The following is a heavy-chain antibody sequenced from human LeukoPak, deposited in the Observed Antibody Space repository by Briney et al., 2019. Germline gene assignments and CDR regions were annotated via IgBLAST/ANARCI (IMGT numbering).Heavy chain of an antibody. CDR3: ARRDYESSGYYYFQN. J-gene: IGHJ1*01. V-gene: IGHV4-59*01. CDR1: GGSISSYY. D-gene: IGHD3-22*01. CDR2: IYYSGST. Sequence: PSETLSLTCTVSGGSISSYYWNWIRQPPGKGLEWIGYIYYSGSTNYNPSLKSRVTISVDTSKNQFSLKLSSVTAADTAVYYCARRDYESSGYYYFQNWGQGTLVTVSS.